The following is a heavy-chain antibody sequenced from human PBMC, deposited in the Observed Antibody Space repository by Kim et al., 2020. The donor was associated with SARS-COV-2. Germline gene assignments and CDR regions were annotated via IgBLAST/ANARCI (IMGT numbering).Heavy chain of an antibody. J-gene: IGHJ4*02. CDR2: INWNSGST. CDR1: GFTFDDYA. CDR3: ARDIAYYYGSGSYFGY. V-gene: IGHV3-9*01. D-gene: IGHD3-10*01. Sequence: GGSLRLSCAASGFTFDDYAMHWVRQPPGTGLEWVSGINWNSGSTGYADSVKSRFTISRDNARNSLYLEMNSLRADDTALYFCARDIAYYYGSGSYFGYWGQGTQVTVSS.